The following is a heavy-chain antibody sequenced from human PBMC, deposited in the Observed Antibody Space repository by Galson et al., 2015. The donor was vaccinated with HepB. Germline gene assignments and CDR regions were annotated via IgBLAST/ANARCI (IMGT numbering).Heavy chain of an antibody. CDR1: GFSLSTTGMC. CDR2: IDWGDDN. J-gene: IGHJ4*02. Sequence: PALVKPTQTPTLTCTFSGFSLSTTGMCVSWIRQSPGKALEWLALIDWGDDNFYTTSLENRLTISRDTSENQVVLTVTNVGPGDTATYYCARSPPHSNGFQSSYSFDSWGQGTLVTVSS. CDR3: ARSPPHSNGFQSSYSFDS. V-gene: IGHV2-70*01. D-gene: IGHD6-25*01.